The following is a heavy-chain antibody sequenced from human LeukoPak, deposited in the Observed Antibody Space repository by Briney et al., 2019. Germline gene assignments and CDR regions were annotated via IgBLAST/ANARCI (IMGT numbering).Heavy chain of an antibody. V-gene: IGHV3-30-3*01. CDR1: GFTFSSYA. CDR3: AKDSSPWDYYYGMDV. D-gene: IGHD2-2*01. Sequence: GMSLRLSCAASGFTFSSYAMHWVRQAPGKGLEWVAVISYDGTNKWYADSVKGRFTISRDNSKNTLYLQMNSLRAEDTAVYYCAKDSSPWDYYYGMDVWGQGTTVTVSS. CDR2: ISYDGTNK. J-gene: IGHJ6*02.